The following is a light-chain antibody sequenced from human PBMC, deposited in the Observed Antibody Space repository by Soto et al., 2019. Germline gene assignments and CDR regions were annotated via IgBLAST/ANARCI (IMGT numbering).Light chain of an antibody. CDR2: DVN. Sequence: QSALTQPRSVSGSPGQSVTISCTGTSNDVGGYNYVSWYQQHPGKAPKLLISDVNKRPSGVPDRFSGSKSGNTASLIFSGLQAEDEADYYCCSYAGSSTWVFGGGTKVTVL. CDR3: CSYAGSSTWV. J-gene: IGLJ3*02. V-gene: IGLV2-11*01. CDR1: SNDVGGYNY.